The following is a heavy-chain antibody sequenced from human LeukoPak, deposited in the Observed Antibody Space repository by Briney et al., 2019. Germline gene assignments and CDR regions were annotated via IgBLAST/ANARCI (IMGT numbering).Heavy chain of an antibody. V-gene: IGHV4-39*07. CDR2: IYYSGST. CDR3: ATGGYCSGGSCYPTRLYYYYYYMDV. CDR1: GFTFSSYG. J-gene: IGHJ6*03. D-gene: IGHD2-15*01. Sequence: GSLRLSCAASGFTFSSYGMHWVRQAPGKGLEWMGSIYYSGSTYYNPSLKSRVTISVDTSKNQFSLKLSSVTAADTAVYYCATGGYCSGGSCYPTRLYYYYYYMDVWGKGTTVTVSS.